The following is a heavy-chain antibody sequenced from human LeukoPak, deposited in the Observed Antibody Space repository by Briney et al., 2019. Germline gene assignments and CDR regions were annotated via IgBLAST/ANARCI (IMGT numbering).Heavy chain of an antibody. V-gene: IGHV3-30*02. D-gene: IGHD3-3*01. Sequence: GGSLRLSCAASGFSFRSCSMHWARQAPGKGLEWLTFIQYDGSNKYYADSVRGRYPLSRDSSKSTLFLQMKSLRRGDTAVYYCAKGAGVGFDYWGQGTLVTVSS. J-gene: IGHJ4*02. CDR2: IQYDGSNK. CDR3: AKGAGVGFDY. CDR1: GFSFRSCS.